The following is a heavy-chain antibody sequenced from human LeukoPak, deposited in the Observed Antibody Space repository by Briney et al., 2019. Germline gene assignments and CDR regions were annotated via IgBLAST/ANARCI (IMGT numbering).Heavy chain of an antibody. D-gene: IGHD3-22*01. V-gene: IGHV1-46*01. J-gene: IGHJ5*02. CDR1: GYTFTSYY. Sequence: ASVKVSCKASGYTFTSYYMHWVRQAPGQGLEWMGIINPSGGSTSYAQKFQGRVTMTRDTSTSTVYMELSSLRSDDTAVYYCARDPYYYDSSGYYSFWFDPWGQGTLVTVSS. CDR3: ARDPYYYDSSGYYSFWFDP. CDR2: INPSGGST.